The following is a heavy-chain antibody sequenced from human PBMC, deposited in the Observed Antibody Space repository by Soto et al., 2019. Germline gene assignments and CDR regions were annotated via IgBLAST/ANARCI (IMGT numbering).Heavy chain of an antibody. CDR1: GGTFSSYT. D-gene: IGHD2-15*01. J-gene: IGHJ4*02. CDR3: ATDEENCSGGSCYPNFDY. Sequence: QVQLVQSGAEVKKPGSSVKVSCKASGGTFSSYTISWVRQAPGQGLEWMGRIIPILGIANYAQKFQGRVTITADKSTSTAYMELSSLRSEDTAVYYCATDEENCSGGSCYPNFDYWGQGTLVTVSS. CDR2: IIPILGIA. V-gene: IGHV1-69*02.